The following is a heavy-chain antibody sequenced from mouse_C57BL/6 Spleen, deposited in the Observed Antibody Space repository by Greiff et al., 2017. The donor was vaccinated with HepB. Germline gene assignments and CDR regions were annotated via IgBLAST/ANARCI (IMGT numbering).Heavy chain of an antibody. CDR1: GYTFTDYN. CDR2: INPNNGGT. CDR3: ARKGIYFDY. J-gene: IGHJ2*01. V-gene: IGHV1-18*01. Sequence: IHVKQSGPELVKPGASVKIPCKASGYTFTDYNMDWVKQSHGKSLEWIGDINPNNGGTIYNQKFKGKATLTVDKSSSTAYMELRSLTSEDTAVYYCARKGIYFDYWGQGTTLTVSS.